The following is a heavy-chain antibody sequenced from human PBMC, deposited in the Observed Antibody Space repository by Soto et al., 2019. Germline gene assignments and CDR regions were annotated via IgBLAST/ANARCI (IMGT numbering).Heavy chain of an antibody. CDR2: INHSGST. J-gene: IGHJ6*02. Sequence: SETLSLTCAVYGGSFGGYYWSWIGQPPGKGLEWIGEINHSGSTNYNPSLKSRVTISVDTSKNQFSLKLSSVTAADTAVYYCARTTIFGVVFPIYYYGMDVWGQGTTVTVSS. V-gene: IGHV4-34*01. CDR1: GGSFGGYY. CDR3: ARTTIFGVVFPIYYYGMDV. D-gene: IGHD3-3*01.